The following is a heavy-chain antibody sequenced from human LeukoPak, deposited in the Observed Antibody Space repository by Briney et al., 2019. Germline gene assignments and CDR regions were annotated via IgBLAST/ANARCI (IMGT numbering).Heavy chain of an antibody. Sequence: ASVKVSCKASGYTFTSYDINWVRQATGQGLEWMGWMNPDSGNTGYAQKFQGRVTMTRNTSISTAYMELSSLRSEDTAVYYCARGSGYYYYYYMDAWGKGTTVTVSS. V-gene: IGHV1-8*01. CDR3: ARGSGYYYYYYMDA. CDR1: GYTFTSYD. J-gene: IGHJ6*03. D-gene: IGHD1-26*01. CDR2: MNPDSGNT.